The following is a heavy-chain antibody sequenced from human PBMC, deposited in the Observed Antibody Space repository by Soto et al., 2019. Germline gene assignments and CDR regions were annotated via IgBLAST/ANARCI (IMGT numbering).Heavy chain of an antibody. Sequence: SQTLSLTFAISGDGVSCNSAAWNWIRLSPSRGLEWLARTYYRSRWYNDYAVSVRSRITVNPDTSKNQFSLQLTSVTPEDTAVYYCAGTTSHQWYYMDVWGKGTTVTVSS. CDR1: GDGVSCNSAA. V-gene: IGHV6-1*01. CDR2: TYYRSRWYN. J-gene: IGHJ6*03. D-gene: IGHD1-7*01. CDR3: AGTTSHQWYYMDV.